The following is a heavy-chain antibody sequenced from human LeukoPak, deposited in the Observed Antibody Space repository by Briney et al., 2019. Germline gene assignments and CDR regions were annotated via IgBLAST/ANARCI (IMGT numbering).Heavy chain of an antibody. J-gene: IGHJ6*03. CDR3: ATPLDTVDYYYYMDV. CDR1: GFTFSDYY. CDR2: ISSSGDTI. D-gene: IGHD3/OR15-3a*01. Sequence: GGSLRLSCAASGFTFSDYYMSWIRQAPGKGLECISFISSSGDTIYYADSVKGRFTISRDNAKKSLYLQMNSLRVGDTAVYYCATPLDTVDYYYYMDVWGKGTTVTASS. V-gene: IGHV3-11*04.